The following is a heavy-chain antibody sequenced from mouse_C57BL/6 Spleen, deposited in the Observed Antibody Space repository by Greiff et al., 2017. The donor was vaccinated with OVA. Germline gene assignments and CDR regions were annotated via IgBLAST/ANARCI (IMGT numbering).Heavy chain of an antibody. CDR2: IYPRDGST. D-gene: IGHD1-1*02. V-gene: IGHV1-78*01. CDR3: ASTTVVSGDY. CDR1: GYTFTDHT. Sequence: QVQLQQSDAELVKPGASVKISCKVSGYTFTDHTIHWMKQRPEQGLEWIGYIYPRDGSTKYNEKFKGKDTLTADKSSSKAYMQLHSLTSEASEGSFCASTTVVSGDYWGQGTTLTVSS. J-gene: IGHJ2*01.